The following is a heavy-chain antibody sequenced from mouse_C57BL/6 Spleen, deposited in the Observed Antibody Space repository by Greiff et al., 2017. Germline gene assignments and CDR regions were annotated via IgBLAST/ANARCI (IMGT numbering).Heavy chain of an antibody. J-gene: IGHJ2*01. D-gene: IGHD1-1*01. V-gene: IGHV14-1*01. Sequence: EVQLQQSGAELVRPGASVKLSCTASGFNIKDYYMHWVQQRPEQGLEWIGRIDPEDGDTEYAPKFQGKATMTADTSSNTAYLQLSSLTSEDTAFYYCTQKATTGSFDYWGQGTTLTVSS. CDR2: IDPEDGDT. CDR3: TQKATTGSFDY. CDR1: GFNIKDYY.